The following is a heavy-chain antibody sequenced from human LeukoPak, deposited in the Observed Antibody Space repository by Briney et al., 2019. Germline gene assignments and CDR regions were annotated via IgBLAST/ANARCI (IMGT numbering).Heavy chain of an antibody. CDR1: GFTFSSYG. Sequence: GGSLRLSCAASGFTFSSYGMHWVRQAPGKGLEWVAVISYDGSNKYYADSVKGRFTISRDNSKNTLYLQMNSLRAEDTAVYYCARYCSVGSCFDYWGQGTLVTVSS. V-gene: IGHV3-30*03. D-gene: IGHD2-15*01. CDR2: ISYDGSNK. J-gene: IGHJ4*02. CDR3: ARYCSVGSCFDY.